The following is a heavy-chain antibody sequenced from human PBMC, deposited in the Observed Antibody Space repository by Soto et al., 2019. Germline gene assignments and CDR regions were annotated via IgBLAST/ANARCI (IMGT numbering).Heavy chain of an antibody. J-gene: IGHJ4*02. D-gene: IGHD2-15*01. CDR1: GVSLTTSGVG. V-gene: IGHV2-5*02. CDR3: AHRQRTVVVGAPFDL. CDR2: IYWDDSM. Sequence: SGPTLVNPTQTLTLTCTLSGVSLTTSGVGVGWIRQPPGKALEWLAFIYWDDSMLFSPSLKSRLAITRDISKNQVVMTMTDMAPVDTAIYYCAHRQRTVVVGAPFDLWGQGSQVTVSS.